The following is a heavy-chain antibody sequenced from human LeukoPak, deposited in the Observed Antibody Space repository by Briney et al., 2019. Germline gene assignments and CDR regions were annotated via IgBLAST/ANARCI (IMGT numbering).Heavy chain of an antibody. D-gene: IGHD3-22*01. CDR2: IKQDGSEK. V-gene: IGHV3-7*01. CDR1: GFTFSGSA. CDR3: ARDRTPSYYYDSSGRLPLYY. Sequence: GGSLRLSCAASGFTFSGSAMHWVRQAPGKGLEWVANIKQDGSEKYYVDSVKGRFTISRDNAKNSLYLQMNSLRAEDTAVYYCARDRTPSYYYDSSGRLPLYYWGQGTLVTVSS. J-gene: IGHJ4*02.